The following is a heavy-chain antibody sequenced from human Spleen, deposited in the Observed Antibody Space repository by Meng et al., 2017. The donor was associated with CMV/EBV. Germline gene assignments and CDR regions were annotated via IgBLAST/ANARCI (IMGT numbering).Heavy chain of an antibody. D-gene: IGHD2/OR15-2a*01. J-gene: IGHJ6*02. CDR3: AKGTTKYIYYGMDV. Sequence: GGSLRLSCAASGFTFSTCGMHWVRQAPGKGLEWVAFIRNDGSNKYYADSVKGRFTISRDNAKNTLYLQMNRLRADDTAVYYCAKGTTKYIYYGMDVWGQGTTVTVSS. CDR1: GFTFSTCG. V-gene: IGHV3-30*02. CDR2: IRNDGSNK.